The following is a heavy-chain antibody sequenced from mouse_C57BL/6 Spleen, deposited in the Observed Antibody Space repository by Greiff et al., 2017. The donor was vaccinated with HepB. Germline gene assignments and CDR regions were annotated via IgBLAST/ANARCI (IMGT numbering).Heavy chain of an antibody. J-gene: IGHJ3*01. Sequence: VQLQESGPGLVQPSQSLSITCTVSGFSLTSYGVHWVRQSPGKGLEWLGVIWSGGSTDYNAAFISRLSISKDNSKSQVFFKMNSLQADDTAIYYCARNSNYGGFAYWGQGTLVTVSA. D-gene: IGHD2-5*01. CDR3: ARNSNYGGFAY. V-gene: IGHV2-2*01. CDR2: IWSGGST. CDR1: GFSLTSYG.